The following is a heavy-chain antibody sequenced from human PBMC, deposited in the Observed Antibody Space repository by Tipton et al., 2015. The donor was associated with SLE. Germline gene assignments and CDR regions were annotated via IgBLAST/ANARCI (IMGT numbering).Heavy chain of an antibody. D-gene: IGHD2-21*02. J-gene: IGHJ6*04. CDR3: TNFYLGV. CDR2: VKAKPDGGTT. CDR1: GFTSKFTFTNAW. Sequence: SLRLSCVASGFTSKFTFTNAWMTWVRQAPGKGLEWIGHVKAKPDGGTTDYAAPVKGRFTISSDDSKNTLYLLMHSLKTEDTAVYYCTNFYLGVWGTGTSVTVSS. V-gene: IGHV3-15*01.